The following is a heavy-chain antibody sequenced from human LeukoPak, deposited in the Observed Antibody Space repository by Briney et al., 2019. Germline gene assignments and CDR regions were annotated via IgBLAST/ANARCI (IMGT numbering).Heavy chain of an antibody. D-gene: IGHD6-6*01. J-gene: IGHJ3*02. CDR1: GFTFTNXX. V-gene: IGHV3-23*01. CDR2: ISDSGGSA. Sequence: PGGSLRLSCAASGFTFTNXXXXXVXQXXGXGLXXXSSISDSGGSAFYADSVRGRFTISRDNSKSTLYLQMSSLRAEDTAVYYCAKDPPKAGRDAFDIWGQGTMVTVSS. CDR3: AKDPPKAGRDAFDI.